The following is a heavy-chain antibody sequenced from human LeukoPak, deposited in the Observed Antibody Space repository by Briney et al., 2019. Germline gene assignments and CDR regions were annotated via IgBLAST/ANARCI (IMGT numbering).Heavy chain of an antibody. CDR1: GGTFSSYA. CDR2: IIPIFGTA. J-gene: IGHJ4*02. D-gene: IGHD1-20*01. V-gene: IGHV1-69*05. Sequence: ASVKVSCKASGGTFSSYAISWVRQAPGQGLEWMGGIIPIFGTANYAQKFQGRVTITTDESTSTAYMELSSLRSEDTAVYYCARGKDNWNYFDYWGQGTLVTVSS. CDR3: ARGKDNWNYFDY.